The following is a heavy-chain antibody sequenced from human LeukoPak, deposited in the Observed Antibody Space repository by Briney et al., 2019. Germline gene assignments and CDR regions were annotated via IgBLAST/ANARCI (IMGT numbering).Heavy chain of an antibody. D-gene: IGHD6-19*01. CDR1: GGSISSSSYY. CDR2: IYYSGST. CDR3: ATNRDSSGWYVGY. J-gene: IGHJ4*02. Sequence: TSETLSLTCTVSGGSISSSSYYWGWIRQPPGKGLEWIGSIYYSGSTYYNPSLKSRVTISVDTSKNQFSLKLSSVTAADTAVYYCATNRDSSGWYVGYWGQGTLVTVSS. V-gene: IGHV4-39*07.